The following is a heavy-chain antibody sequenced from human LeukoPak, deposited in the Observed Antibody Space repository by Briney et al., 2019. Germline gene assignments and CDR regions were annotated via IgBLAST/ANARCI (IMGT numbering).Heavy chain of an antibody. V-gene: IGHV3-23*01. CDR1: GFTFSNYA. Sequence: AGGSLRLSCAASGFTFSNYAMSWVRQAPGKGLEWVSAIGGGGGRTYYADSVRGRFTISRDNSKNTLYLQMNSLRVEDTAVYYCAKQHSDCDGDCLTDYWGQGTLVTVSS. CDR2: IGGGGGRT. D-gene: IGHD2-21*02. J-gene: IGHJ4*02. CDR3: AKQHSDCDGDCLTDY.